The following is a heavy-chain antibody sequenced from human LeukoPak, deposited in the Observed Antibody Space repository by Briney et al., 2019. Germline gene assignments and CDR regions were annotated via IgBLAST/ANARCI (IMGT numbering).Heavy chain of an antibody. D-gene: IGHD5-24*01. CDR1: GFTVSSNY. V-gene: IGHV3-53*01. J-gene: IGHJ4*02. CDR2: IYSGGST. Sequence: SGGSLRLSCAASGFTVSSNYMSWVRQAPGKGMEWVSVIYSGGSTYYADSVKGRFTISRDNSKNTLYLQMNSLRAEDTAVYYCAREATITRFGYWGQGTLVTVS. CDR3: AREATITRFGY.